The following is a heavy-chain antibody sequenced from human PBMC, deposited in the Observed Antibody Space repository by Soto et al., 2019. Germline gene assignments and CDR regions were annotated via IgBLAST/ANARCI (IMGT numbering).Heavy chain of an antibody. CDR2: MIPNSGNT. D-gene: IGHD1-26*01. J-gene: IGHJ5*02. Sequence: QVQLVQSGAEVKKPGASVKVSCKTSGYTFTSYDINWVPKPPGQGLERRGWMIPNSGNTGCAQKFHVSLTMTRNTSVSTAYRELSSLRSADTAVYYCARGNGGSYDWFDPWGQGALVTVSS. CDR1: GYTFTSYD. V-gene: IGHV1-8*01. CDR3: ARGNGGSYDWFDP.